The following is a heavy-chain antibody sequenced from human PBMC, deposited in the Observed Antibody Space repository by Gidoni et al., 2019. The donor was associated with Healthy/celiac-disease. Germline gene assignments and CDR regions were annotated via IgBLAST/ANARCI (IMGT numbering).Heavy chain of an antibody. D-gene: IGHD6-19*01. CDR3: ARVVAVAGSDPYYYYGMDV. CDR2: IYYSGST. CDR1: GGSISSYY. V-gene: IGHV4-59*01. J-gene: IGHJ6*02. Sequence: QVQLQESGPGLVKPSETLSLTCTVSGGSISSYYWSWIRQPPGKGLEWIGYIYYSGSTNYNPSLKSRVTISVDTSKNQFSLKLSSVTAADTAVYYCARVVAVAGSDPYYYYGMDVWGQGTTVTVSS.